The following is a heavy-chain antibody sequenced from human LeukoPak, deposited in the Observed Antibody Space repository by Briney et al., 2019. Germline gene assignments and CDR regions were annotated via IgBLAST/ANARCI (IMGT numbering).Heavy chain of an antibody. J-gene: IGHJ6*01. Sequence: PGGSLRLSCAASGCTFISYAMTWVRQAPGQGLEWLSLVSSSGGNTYHAESVKGQFPSPRDNPKHTLSVQMNSLRGDDTVVYYCAKNVRVGGGCMDVWRRGTPVSVRS. CDR3: AKNVRVGGGCMDV. CDR1: GCTFISYA. D-gene: IGHD1-26*01. V-gene: IGHV3-23*01. CDR2: VSSSGGNT.